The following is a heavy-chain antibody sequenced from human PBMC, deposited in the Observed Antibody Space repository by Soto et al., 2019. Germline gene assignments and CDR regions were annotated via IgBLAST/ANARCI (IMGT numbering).Heavy chain of an antibody. CDR3: ASDKDRLYLGPNHNYALDG. Sequence: QVQLVQSGAEVKKPGSSVTVSCKASGGTFGNSAISWVRQAPGQGLEWMGGIIPIFPTPDYVQKFQGRVTITADESTSTAYLASASLRDEATDVYYCASDKDRLYLGPNHNYALDGWGRGSPISVSS. J-gene: IGHJ6*02. V-gene: IGHV1-69*12. CDR2: IIPIFPTP. CDR1: GGTFGNSA. D-gene: IGHD2-2*02.